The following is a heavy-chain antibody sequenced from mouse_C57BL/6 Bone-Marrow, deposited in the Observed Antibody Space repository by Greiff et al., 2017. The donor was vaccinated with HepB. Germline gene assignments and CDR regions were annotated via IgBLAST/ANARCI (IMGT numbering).Heavy chain of an antibody. D-gene: IGHD2-4*01. Sequence: QVQLQQPGAELVKPGASVKMSCKASGYPFTSYWITWVKQRPGQGLEWIGDIYPGSGSTTYNEKFKSKATLTVDTSSSTAYMQLSSLTSEDSAVYYCARLRDYDSAWFAYWGQGTLVTVSA. J-gene: IGHJ3*01. V-gene: IGHV1-55*01. CDR2: IYPGSGST. CDR1: GYPFTSYW. CDR3: ARLRDYDSAWFAY.